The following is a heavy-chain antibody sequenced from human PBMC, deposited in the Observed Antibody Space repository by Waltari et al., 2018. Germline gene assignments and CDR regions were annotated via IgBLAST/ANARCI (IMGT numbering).Heavy chain of an antibody. J-gene: IGHJ4*02. V-gene: IGHV3-53*01. Sequence: EVQLVESGGGLIQPGGSLSLSCAASGFTVSSNYMSWVRQAPGKGLEWVSVIYSGGSTYYADSVKGRFTISRDNSKNTLYLQMNSLRAEDTAVYYCARAPYDFWTGLYYFDYWGQGTLVTVSS. CDR1: GFTVSSNY. CDR2: IYSGGST. CDR3: ARAPYDFWTGLYYFDY. D-gene: IGHD3-3*01.